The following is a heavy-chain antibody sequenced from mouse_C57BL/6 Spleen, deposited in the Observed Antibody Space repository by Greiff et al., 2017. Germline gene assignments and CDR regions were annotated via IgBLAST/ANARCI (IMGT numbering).Heavy chain of an antibody. CDR3: ARGDSDYSNLWFAY. Sequence: QVQLQQPGAELVMPGASVKLSCKASGYTFTSYWMHWVKQRPGQGLEWIGEIDPSDSYTNYNQKFKGKSTLTVDKSSSTAYMQLSSLTSEDSAVYYCARGDSDYSNLWFAYWGQGTLVTVSA. J-gene: IGHJ3*01. CDR1: GYTFTSYW. V-gene: IGHV1-69*01. D-gene: IGHD2-5*01. CDR2: IDPSDSYT.